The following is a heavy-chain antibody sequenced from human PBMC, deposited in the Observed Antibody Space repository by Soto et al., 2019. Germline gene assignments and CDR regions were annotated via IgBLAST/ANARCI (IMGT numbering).Heavy chain of an antibody. CDR1: GFTFSSYS. Sequence: VGSLRLSCAASGFTFSSYSMNWVRQAPGKGLEWVSSISSSSSYIYYADSVKGRFTISRDNAKNSLYLQMNSLRAEDTAVYYCARDKSGSPLSYYYGMDVWGQGTTVTVSS. CDR2: ISSSSSYI. CDR3: ARDKSGSPLSYYYGMDV. V-gene: IGHV3-21*01. D-gene: IGHD5-12*01. J-gene: IGHJ6*02.